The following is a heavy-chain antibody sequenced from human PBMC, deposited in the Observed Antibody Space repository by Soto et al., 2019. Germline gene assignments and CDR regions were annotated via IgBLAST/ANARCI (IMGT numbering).Heavy chain of an antibody. J-gene: IGHJ6*02. CDR3: ARDRGSMTTLYYYYYYGMDV. D-gene: IGHD4-17*01. V-gene: IGHV3-30-3*01. Sequence: GGSVRLSCAASGFTFSSYAMHWVRQAPGKGLEWVAVISYDGSNKYYADSVKGRFTISRDNSKNTLYLQMNSLRAEDTAVYYCARDRGSMTTLYYYYYYGMDVWGQGTTVTVSS. CDR2: ISYDGSNK. CDR1: GFTFSSYA.